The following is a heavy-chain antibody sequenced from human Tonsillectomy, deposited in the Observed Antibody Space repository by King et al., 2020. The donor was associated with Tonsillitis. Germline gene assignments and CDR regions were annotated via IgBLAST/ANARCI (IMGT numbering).Heavy chain of an antibody. CDR2: ISNDGSNK. V-gene: IGHV3-30*18. CDR3: AKAKRGSYGRYGMDV. J-gene: IGHJ6*02. D-gene: IGHD3-16*01. CDR1: GFTFSSYG. Sequence: VQLVESGGGVVQPGRSLRLSCAASGFTFSSYGMHWVRQAPGKGLEWVAVISNDGSNKYYEDSVKGRFTISRDNSKNMVHLQMNSLRVEDTALYYCAKAKRGSYGRYGMDVWCQGTTVTVSS.